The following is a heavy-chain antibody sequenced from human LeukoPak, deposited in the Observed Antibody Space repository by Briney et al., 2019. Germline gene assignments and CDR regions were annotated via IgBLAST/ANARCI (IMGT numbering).Heavy chain of an antibody. CDR2: ISAYNGNT. D-gene: IGHD1-26*01. Sequence: ASVKVSCKASGYTFTSYGISWVRQAPGQGLEWMGWISAYNGNTNYAQKLQGRVTMTTDTSTSTAYMELRSLRSDNTAVYYCARDGRLVGLGAPDYWGQGTLVTVSS. CDR3: ARDGRLVGLGAPDY. V-gene: IGHV1-18*01. J-gene: IGHJ4*02. CDR1: GYTFTSYG.